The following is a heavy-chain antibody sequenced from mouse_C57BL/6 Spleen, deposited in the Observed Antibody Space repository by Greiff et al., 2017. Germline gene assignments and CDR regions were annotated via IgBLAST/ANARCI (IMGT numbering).Heavy chain of an antibody. D-gene: IGHD1-1*01. CDR2: IWSGGST. Sequence: VKLQQSGPGLVQPSQSLSITCTVSGFSLTSYGVHWVRQSPGKGLEWLGVIWSGGSTDYNAAFISRLSISKDNSKSQVFFKMNSLQADDTAIYYCARNPYYYSSSYGGNYAMDYWGQGTSVTVSS. CDR1: GFSLTSYG. J-gene: IGHJ4*01. CDR3: ARNPYYYSSSYGGNYAMDY. V-gene: IGHV2-2*01.